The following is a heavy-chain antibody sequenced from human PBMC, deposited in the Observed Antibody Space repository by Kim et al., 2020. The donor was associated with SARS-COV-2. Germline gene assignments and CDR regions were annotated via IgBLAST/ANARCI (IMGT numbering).Heavy chain of an antibody. CDR3: ARDSYDSSGYYYSDY. V-gene: IGHV3-66*01. Sequence: ADSGKGKLTISRNKSKNQLYLQRNSLRAEDTAVYYCARDSYDSSGYYYSDYWGQGTLVTVSS. J-gene: IGHJ4*02. D-gene: IGHD3-22*01.